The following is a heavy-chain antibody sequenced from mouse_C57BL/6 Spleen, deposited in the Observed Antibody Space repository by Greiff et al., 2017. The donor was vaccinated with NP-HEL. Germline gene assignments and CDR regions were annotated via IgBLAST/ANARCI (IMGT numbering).Heavy chain of an antibody. Sequence: DVKLVESGGGLVKPGGSLKLSCAASGFTFSDYGMHWVRQAPEKGLEWVAYISSGSSTIYYADTVKGRFTISRDNAKNTLFLQMTSLRSEDTAMYYCARAGITPYAMDYWGQGTSVTVSS. D-gene: IGHD2-4*01. CDR1: GFTFSDYG. J-gene: IGHJ4*01. CDR3: ARAGITPYAMDY. V-gene: IGHV5-17*01. CDR2: ISSGSSTI.